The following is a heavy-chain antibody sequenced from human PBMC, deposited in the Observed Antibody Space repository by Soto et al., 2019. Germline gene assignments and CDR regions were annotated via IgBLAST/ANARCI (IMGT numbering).Heavy chain of an antibody. CDR1: GYTFTSYA. J-gene: IGHJ4*02. CDR2: INAGNGNT. V-gene: IGHV1-3*01. Sequence: GASVKVSCKASGYTFTSYAMHWVRQAPGQRLGWMGWINAGNGNTKYSQKFQGRVTITRDTSASTAYMELSSLRSEDTAVYYCERASSSGWPLDYWGQGTLVTVSS. CDR3: ERASSSGWPLDY. D-gene: IGHD6-19*01.